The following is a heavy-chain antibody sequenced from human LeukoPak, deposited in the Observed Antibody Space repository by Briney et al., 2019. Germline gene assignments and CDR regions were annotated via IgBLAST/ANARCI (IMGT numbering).Heavy chain of an antibody. D-gene: IGHD3-10*01. J-gene: IGHJ4*02. Sequence: SETLSLTCTVSGGSISSSNYYWGWVRQPPGKGLEWIATIYYNGSSYYNPSLKSRVTISVDTSKNQFSLKLSSVTAADTAVYYCARLAQGSGTYGFDYWGQGTLVTVSS. CDR1: GGSISSSNYY. CDR2: IYYNGSS. V-gene: IGHV4-39*01. CDR3: ARLAQGSGTYGFDY.